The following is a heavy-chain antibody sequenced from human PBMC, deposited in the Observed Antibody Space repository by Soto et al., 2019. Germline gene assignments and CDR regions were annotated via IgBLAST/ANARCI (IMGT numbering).Heavy chain of an antibody. V-gene: IGHV4-31*03. CDR2: IYYSGST. Sequence: QVQLQESGPGLVKPSQTLSLTCTVSGGSISSGGYYWSWIRQHPGKGLEWIGYIYYSGSTYYNPALKSRVTISVDNSKNQFSLKLRSVTAADTAVYYCARVSATMVRGVINWYFDLWGRGTLVTVSS. D-gene: IGHD3-10*01. CDR1: GGSISSGGYY. J-gene: IGHJ2*01. CDR3: ARVSATMVRGVINWYFDL.